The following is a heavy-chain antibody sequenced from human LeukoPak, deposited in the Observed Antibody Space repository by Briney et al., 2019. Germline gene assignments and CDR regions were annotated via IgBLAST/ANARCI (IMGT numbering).Heavy chain of an antibody. CDR1: GYSFTSYG. J-gene: IGHJ6*03. D-gene: IGHD1-26*01. CDR2: ISAYNGNT. CDR3: ARDHSSASYTYYYYYMDV. Sequence: GESLKISCKGSGYSFTSYGISWVRQAPGQGLEWMGWISAYNGNTNYAQKLQGRVTMTTDTSTSTAYMELRSLRSDDTAVYYCARDHSSASYTYYYYYMDVWGKGTTVTVSS. V-gene: IGHV1-18*01.